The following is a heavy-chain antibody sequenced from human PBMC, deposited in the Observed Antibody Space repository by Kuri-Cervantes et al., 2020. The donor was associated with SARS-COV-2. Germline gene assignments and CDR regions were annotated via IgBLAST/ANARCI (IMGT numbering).Heavy chain of an antibody. V-gene: IGHV3-21*01. CDR2: ISSSSSYI. D-gene: IGHD2-2*01. CDR1: GFTFSSYS. Sequence: GESLKISCAASGFTFSSYSMNWVRQAPGKGLEWVSSISSSSSYIYYADSVKGRYTVSRDNAKNSLYLQMNSLRVEDTAVYYCARDSSIVVGRKGYYGMDVWSQGTTVTVSS. CDR3: ARDSSIVVGRKGYYGMDV. J-gene: IGHJ6*02.